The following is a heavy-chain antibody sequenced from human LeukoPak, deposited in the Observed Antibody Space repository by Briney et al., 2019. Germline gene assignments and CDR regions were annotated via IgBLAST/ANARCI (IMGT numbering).Heavy chain of an antibody. Sequence: PEGSLRLSCAASGFTVSSNYMSWVRQAPGKGLEWVSVIYSGGSTYHADSVKGRFTISRDNSKNTLYLQMNSLRAEDTAVYYCARVAAVTMIVVAHFDYWGQGTLVTVSS. D-gene: IGHD3-22*01. CDR1: GFTVSSNY. V-gene: IGHV3-53*05. CDR3: ARVAAVTMIVVAHFDY. CDR2: IYSGGST. J-gene: IGHJ4*02.